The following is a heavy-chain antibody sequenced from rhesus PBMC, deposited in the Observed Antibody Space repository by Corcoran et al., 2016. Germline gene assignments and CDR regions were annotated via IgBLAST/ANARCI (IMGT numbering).Heavy chain of an antibody. CDR2: IYGSGGST. Sequence: QVQLQESGPGLVKPSETLSLTCAVSGGSISSNYWSWIRQAPGKGLDWIGRIYGSGGSTDDNPSLKSRVTISTDTSKNQFSLKLSSVTAADTAVYYCARESIAAAGTGFDYWGQGVLVTVSS. J-gene: IGHJ4*01. V-gene: IGHV4-160*01. CDR1: GGSISSNY. D-gene: IGHD6-31*01. CDR3: ARESIAAAGTGFDY.